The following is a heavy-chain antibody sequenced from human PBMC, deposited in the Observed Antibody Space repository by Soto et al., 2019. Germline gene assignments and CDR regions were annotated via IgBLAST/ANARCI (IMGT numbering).Heavy chain of an antibody. D-gene: IGHD3-22*01. CDR3: AKDKELTYYYDSSGYYAFDI. CDR2: ISGSGGST. CDR1: GFTFSSYA. V-gene: IGHV3-23*01. J-gene: IGHJ3*02. Sequence: GGSLRLSCAASGFTFSSYAMSWVRQAPGKGLEWVSAISGSGGSTYYADSVKGRFTISRDNSKNTLYLQMNSLRAEDMAVYYCAKDKELTYYYDSSGYYAFDIWGQGTMVTVSS.